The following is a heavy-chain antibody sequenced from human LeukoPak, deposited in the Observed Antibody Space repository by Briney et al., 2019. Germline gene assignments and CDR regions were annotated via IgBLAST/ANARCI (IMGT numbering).Heavy chain of an antibody. CDR3: ARGYYDSSGYYIPPRFDY. D-gene: IGHD3-22*01. J-gene: IGHJ4*02. CDR1: GDTFSSYA. CDR2: ISPIFGTA. Sequence: GASVKVSCKASGDTFSSYAISWVRQAPGQGLEWMGGISPIFGTANYAQKFQGRVTITADESTSTAYMELSSLRSEDTAVYYCARGYYDSSGYYIPPRFDYGGQGTVVSVSS. V-gene: IGHV1-69*13.